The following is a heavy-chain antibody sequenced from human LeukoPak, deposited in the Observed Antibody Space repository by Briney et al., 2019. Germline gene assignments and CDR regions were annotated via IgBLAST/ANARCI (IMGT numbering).Heavy chain of an antibody. Sequence: GASVKVSCKASGYTFTSYYMHWVRQAPGQGLEWMGIISPSGGSTSYAQKFQGRVTMTRDTSTSTVYMELSSLRSEDTAVYYCARDQGYFDCMDVWGKGTTVTISS. D-gene: IGHD3-9*01. V-gene: IGHV1-46*01. CDR1: GYTFTSYY. CDR3: ARDQGYFDCMDV. CDR2: ISPSGGST. J-gene: IGHJ6*03.